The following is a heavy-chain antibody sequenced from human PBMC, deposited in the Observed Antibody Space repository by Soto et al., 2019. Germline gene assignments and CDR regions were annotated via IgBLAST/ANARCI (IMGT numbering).Heavy chain of an antibody. CDR2: ISSSSSYI. CDR1: GFTFSSYS. J-gene: IGHJ4*02. V-gene: IGHV3-21*01. CDR3: ARDGLTMVRGVIRHDY. D-gene: IGHD3-10*01. Sequence: EVQLVESGGGLVKPGGSLRLSCAASGFTFSSYSMNWVRQAPGKGLEWVSSISSSSSYIYYADSVKGRFTISRDNAKNSLYLQMNSLRAEDTAVYYGARDGLTMVRGVIRHDYWGQGTLVTVSS.